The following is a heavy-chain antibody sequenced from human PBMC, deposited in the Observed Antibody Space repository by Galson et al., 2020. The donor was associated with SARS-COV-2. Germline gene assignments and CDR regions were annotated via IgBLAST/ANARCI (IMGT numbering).Heavy chain of an antibody. CDR3: ARERMSQGYDDSGYYYVVAADI. CDR2: IFDSGKT. D-gene: IGHD3-22*01. J-gene: IGHJ3*02. V-gene: IGHV4-61*08. CDR1: GGSVSGGDFR. Sequence: PETLSLTCSVSGGSVSGGDFRWSWIRQSPDKRLEWIGFIFDSGKTNYNPSLRGRLTISIDTSKNQFSLRLSSATAADTAVYFCARERMSQGYDDSGYYYVVAADIWGQGTTVTVSS.